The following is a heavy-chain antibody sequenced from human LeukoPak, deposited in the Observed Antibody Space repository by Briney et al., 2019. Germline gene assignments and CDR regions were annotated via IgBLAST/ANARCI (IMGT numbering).Heavy chain of an antibody. Sequence: KPSETLSLTCTVSGGSISSSSYYWGWIRQPPGKGLEWIGSIYYSGSTYYNPSLKSRVTISVDTSKNQFSLKLSSVTAADTAAYYCAIMTSYDFWSGYSGGGVFDIWGQGTMVTVSS. J-gene: IGHJ3*02. CDR2: IYYSGST. CDR1: GGSISSSSYY. D-gene: IGHD3-3*01. CDR3: AIMTSYDFWSGYSGGGVFDI. V-gene: IGHV4-39*07.